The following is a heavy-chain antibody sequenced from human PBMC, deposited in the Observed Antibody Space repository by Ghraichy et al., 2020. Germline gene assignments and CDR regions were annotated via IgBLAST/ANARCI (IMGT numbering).Heavy chain of an antibody. CDR2: INHSGST. CDR3: AREGVYYDSTNYYGGYLQH. J-gene: IGHJ1*01. V-gene: IGHV4-34*01. CDR1: GGSFSGYY. Sequence: SETLSLTCAVYGGSFSGYYWSWIRQPPGKGLEWIGEINHSGSTNYNPSLKSRVTISIDTSRKQFSLKLTSVTAADTAVYYCAREGVYYDSTNYYGGYLQHWGQGNLVTVS. D-gene: IGHD3-22*01.